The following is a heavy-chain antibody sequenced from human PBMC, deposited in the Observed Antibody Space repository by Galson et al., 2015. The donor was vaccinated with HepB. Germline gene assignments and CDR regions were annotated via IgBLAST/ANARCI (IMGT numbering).Heavy chain of an antibody. J-gene: IGHJ4*02. CDR2: IYYSGST. CDR3: ARSLSIAARPNHFDY. Sequence: TLSLTCTVSGGSISTGGYYWNWIRQHPGKGLEWIGYIYYSGSTSYNPSLKSRVIISLDTSKNQFSLELSSVTAAATAVYYCARSLSIAARPNHFDYWGQGTLVTVSS. V-gene: IGHV4-31*03. D-gene: IGHD6-6*01. CDR1: GGSISTGGYY.